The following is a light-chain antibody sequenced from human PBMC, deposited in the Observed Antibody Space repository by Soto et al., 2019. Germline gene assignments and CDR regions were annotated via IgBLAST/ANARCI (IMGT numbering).Light chain of an antibody. J-gene: IGLJ1*01. Sequence: QSVLSQPPSVSAVPGQRVTISCSGSSSNIGKYYVSWYQQVPGTAPTLLIYDNTQRPSGIPDRFSGSKSGTSATLAITGLQTGDEADYYCATWDGGLTPQGVFGTGTKVTVL. CDR1: SSNIGKYY. CDR2: DNT. CDR3: ATWDGGLTPQGV. V-gene: IGLV1-51*01.